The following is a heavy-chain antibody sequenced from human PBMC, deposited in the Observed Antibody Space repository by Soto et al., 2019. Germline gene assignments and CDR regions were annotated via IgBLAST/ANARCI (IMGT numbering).Heavy chain of an antibody. J-gene: IGHJ6*03. CDR2: IGTAGDT. Sequence: GGSLRLSCAASGFTFSSYDMHWVRQATGKGLEWVSAIGTAGDTYYPGSVKGRFTISRENAKNSLYLQMNSLRAGDTAVYYCARAPRVSNWNYYYYYMDVWGKGTTVTVSS. D-gene: IGHD1-1*01. CDR3: ARAPRVSNWNYYYYYMDV. V-gene: IGHV3-13*01. CDR1: GFTFSSYD.